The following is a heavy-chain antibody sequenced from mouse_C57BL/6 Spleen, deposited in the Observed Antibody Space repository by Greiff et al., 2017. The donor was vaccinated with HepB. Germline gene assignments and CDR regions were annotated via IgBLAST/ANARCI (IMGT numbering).Heavy chain of an antibody. CDR3: AREAPAYSNLDY. J-gene: IGHJ2*01. Sequence: VQLQQSGAELVRPGSSVKLSCKASGYTFTSYWMHWVKQRPIQGLEWIGNIDPSDSETHYNQKFKDKATLTVDKSSSTAYMQLSSLTSEDSAVYYCAREAPAYSNLDYWGQGTTLTVSS. CDR2: IDPSDSET. CDR1: GYTFTSYW. V-gene: IGHV1-52*01. D-gene: IGHD2-5*01.